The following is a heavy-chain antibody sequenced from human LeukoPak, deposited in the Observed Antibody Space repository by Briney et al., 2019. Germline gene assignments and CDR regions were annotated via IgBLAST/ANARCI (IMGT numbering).Heavy chain of an antibody. CDR1: GGSFSGYY. CDR2: INHHSGST. V-gene: IGHV4-34*01. J-gene: IGHJ4*02. CDR3: ARGLSDVY. Sequence: KSSETLSLTCAVYGGSFSGYYWSWIRQPPGKGLEWIGEINHHSGSTNYNPSLKSRVTISVDTSKNQFSLILSSVTAADTAVYYCARGLSDVYWGQGTLVTVSS.